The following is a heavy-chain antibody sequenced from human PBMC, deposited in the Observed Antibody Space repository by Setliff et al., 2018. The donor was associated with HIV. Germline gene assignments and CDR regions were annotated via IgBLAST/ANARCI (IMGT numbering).Heavy chain of an antibody. CDR2: INWDGEST. CDR3: ATAYGTGTYFPSPAEH. V-gene: IGHV3-43D*03. D-gene: IGHD3-10*01. Sequence: GGSLRLSCAASGLTFDDFAMHWVRQSPGNGLEWVSLINWDGESTYYADSVKGRFVISRDNSENSLYLQMNSLRPEDTAFYYCATAYGTGTYFPSPAEHWGLGTLVTVSS. J-gene: IGHJ4*02. CDR1: GLTFDDFA.